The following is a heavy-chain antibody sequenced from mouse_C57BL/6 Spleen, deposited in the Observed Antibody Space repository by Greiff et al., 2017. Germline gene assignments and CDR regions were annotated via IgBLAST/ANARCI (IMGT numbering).Heavy chain of an antibody. CDR3: ALCYGSSSRYFDV. D-gene: IGHD1-1*01. Sequence: VQLQQSVAELVRPGASVKLSCTASGFNIKNTYMHWVKQRPEQGLEWIGRIDPANGNTKYAPKFQGKATITADTSSNTAYLQLSSLTSEDTAIYYRALCYGSSSRYFDVWGTGTTVTVSS. V-gene: IGHV14-3*01. J-gene: IGHJ1*03. CDR1: GFNIKNTY. CDR2: IDPANGNT.